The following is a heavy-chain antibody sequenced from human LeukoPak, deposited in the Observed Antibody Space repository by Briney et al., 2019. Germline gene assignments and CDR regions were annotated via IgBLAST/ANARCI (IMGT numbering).Heavy chain of an antibody. CDR3: GTGELSARKLAY. CDR1: GLTFSSHS. CDR2: ISTGGDIT. J-gene: IGHJ4*02. V-gene: IGHV3-23*01. D-gene: IGHD3-16*02. Sequence: PGGSLRLSCAASGLTFSSHSMSWVRQAPGKGLEWVSVISTGGDITYYADSVKGRFTISRDNSKNTLSLQMNILRVEDTAIYFWGTGELSARKLAYWGQGTPVTVSS.